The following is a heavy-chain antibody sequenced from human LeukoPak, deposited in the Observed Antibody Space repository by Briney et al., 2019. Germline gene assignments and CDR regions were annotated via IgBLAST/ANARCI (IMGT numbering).Heavy chain of an antibody. CDR1: GFTFISYW. D-gene: IGHD6-13*01. Sequence: PGGSLRLSCAASGFTFISYWMRWVRHAPGKGLVWVSRINTDGSSTIYADFVKGRFTISRDNANNTPYLQMNSLRAEDTAVYYCARGGEGIAATVSNFDYWGQGTLVTVSS. CDR3: ARGGEGIAATVSNFDY. CDR2: INTDGSST. J-gene: IGHJ4*02. V-gene: IGHV3-74*01.